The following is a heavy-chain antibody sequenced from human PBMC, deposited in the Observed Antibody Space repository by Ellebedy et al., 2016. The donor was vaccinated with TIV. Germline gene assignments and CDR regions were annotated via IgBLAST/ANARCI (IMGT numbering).Heavy chain of an antibody. CDR2: IVNDGRDK. D-gene: IGHD1-26*01. CDR3: LGEVGSREFDS. CDR1: GLTFSSYG. V-gene: IGHV3-30*02. J-gene: IGHJ4*02. Sequence: GESLKISXAASGLTFSSYGMHWVRQAPGKGLEWVAVIVNDGRDKHHADSVKGRFTISRGNSKNTLYLQMNSLRPEDTAVYYCLGEVGSREFDSWGQGTLVTVSS.